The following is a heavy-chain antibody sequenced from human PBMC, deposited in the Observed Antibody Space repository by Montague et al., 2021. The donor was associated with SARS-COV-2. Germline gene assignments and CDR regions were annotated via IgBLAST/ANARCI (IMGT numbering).Heavy chain of an antibody. J-gene: IGHJ4*02. V-gene: IGHV4-59*01. D-gene: IGHD3-22*01. CDR1: GFTFDDYA. CDR2: VYHTGST. CDR3: VGEKYYFDDSGSK. Sequence: LRLSCAASGFTFDDYAMHWVRQPPGKGLEWIGYVYHTGSTNYNPSLKSRVTPSIDTSKNQFSLHLTSVTAEDTTVYYCVGEKYYFDDSGSKWGQGSLVTV.